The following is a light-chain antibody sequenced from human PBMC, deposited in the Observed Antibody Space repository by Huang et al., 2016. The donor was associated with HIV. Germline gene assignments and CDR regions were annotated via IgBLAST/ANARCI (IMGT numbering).Light chain of an antibody. V-gene: IGKV3-15*01. J-gene: IGKJ2*01. Sequence: EIVMTQSPATLSVLPGERATLSCRASQSVGSSLAWYQQKPGQAPRLRIYGTSTRATEIPARFSGSGSGTEFTLTISSLQSEDFAFYYCHQYINWPPDPTFGQGTKLDLK. CDR3: HQYINWPPDPT. CDR2: GTS. CDR1: QSVGSS.